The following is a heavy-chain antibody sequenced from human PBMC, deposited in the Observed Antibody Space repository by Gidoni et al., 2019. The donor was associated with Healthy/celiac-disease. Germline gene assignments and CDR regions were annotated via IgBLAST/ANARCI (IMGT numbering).Heavy chain of an antibody. J-gene: IGHJ4*02. CDR3: AKDLVGLVDYGGNSVDY. CDR2: ISGSGGST. Sequence: EVQLLESGGGLVQPGGSLRLSCAASGFTFSSYAMSWVRQAPGKGLGWVSAISGSGGSTYYADSVKGRFTISRDNSKNTLYLQMNSLRAEDTAVYYCAKDLVGLVDYGGNSVDYWGQGTLVTVSS. D-gene: IGHD4-17*01. V-gene: IGHV3-23*01. CDR1: GFTFSSYA.